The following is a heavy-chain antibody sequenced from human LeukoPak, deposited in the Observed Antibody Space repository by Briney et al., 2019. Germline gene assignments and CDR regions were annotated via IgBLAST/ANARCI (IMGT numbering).Heavy chain of an antibody. CDR3: ARGHLGLSP. CDR1: GGSISGYS. J-gene: IGHJ5*02. CDR2: FHNNRTT. Sequence: SETLSLTCTVSGGSISGYSWTWIRQPPGQGLEWIGYFHNNRTTSYNPSLTGRVTISVDTAMDQISLKLNSVTAADTVVYYCARGHLGLSPWGPGTLVTVSS. V-gene: IGHV4-59*01. D-gene: IGHD3-10*01.